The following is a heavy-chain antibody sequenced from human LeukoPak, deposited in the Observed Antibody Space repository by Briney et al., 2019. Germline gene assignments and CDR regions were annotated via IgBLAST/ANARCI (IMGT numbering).Heavy chain of an antibody. CDR3: AITPPYCSSTSCRTGSFDY. CDR2: IYPVDSDT. V-gene: IGHV5-51*01. Sequence: GGSLQISCKGSGSRFTSYWIGWVRQMPGKGLEWMGIIYPVDSDTRYSPSFQGQATISADKSISTACLQWSSLKASDTAMYYCAITPPYCSSTSCRTGSFDYWGQGTLVTVSS. D-gene: IGHD2-2*01. J-gene: IGHJ4*02. CDR1: GSRFTSYW.